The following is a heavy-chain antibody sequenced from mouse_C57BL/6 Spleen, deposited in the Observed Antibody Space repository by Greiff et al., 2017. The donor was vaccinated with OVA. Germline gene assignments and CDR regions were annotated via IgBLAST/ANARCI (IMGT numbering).Heavy chain of an antibody. Sequence: EVQLVESGPGLVKPSQSLSLTCSVTGYSITSGYYWNWIRQFPGNKLEWMGYISYDGSNNYNPSLKNRISITRDTSKNQFFLKLNSVTTEDTATYYCARAGSSGYDYWGQGTTLTVSS. V-gene: IGHV3-6*01. CDR2: ISYDGSN. CDR1: GYSITSGYY. D-gene: IGHD3-2*02. J-gene: IGHJ2*01. CDR3: ARAGSSGYDY.